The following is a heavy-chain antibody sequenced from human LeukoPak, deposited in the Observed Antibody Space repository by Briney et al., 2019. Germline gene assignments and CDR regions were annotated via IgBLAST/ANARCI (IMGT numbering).Heavy chain of an antibody. CDR2: ISYDGSNK. CDR1: GFTLSSYA. CDR3: AKLSITMVRGVIGPFDY. D-gene: IGHD3-10*01. Sequence: PGRSLRLSCAASGFTLSSYAMHWVRQAPGKGLEWVAVISYDGSNKYYADSVKGRFTISRDNSKNTLYLQMNSLRAEDTAVYYCAKLSITMVRGVIGPFDYWGQGTLVTVSS. J-gene: IGHJ4*02. V-gene: IGHV3-30*04.